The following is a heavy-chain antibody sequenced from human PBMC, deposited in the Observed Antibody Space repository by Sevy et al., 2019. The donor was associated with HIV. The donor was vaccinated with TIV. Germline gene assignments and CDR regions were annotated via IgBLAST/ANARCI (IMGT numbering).Heavy chain of an antibody. V-gene: IGHV1-24*01. CDR3: ATTKDYYESSGSPFDY. D-gene: IGHD3-22*01. CDR2: FDPEDGGT. CDR1: GYTLTKLS. Sequence: ASVKVSCKVSGYTLTKLSMHWVRQGPGKGLEWMGSFDPEDGGTIYAQKFQGRVTMTGDTSTDTAHMELRSLKSEDTAVYYCATTKDYYESSGSPFDYWGQGTLVTVSS. J-gene: IGHJ4*02.